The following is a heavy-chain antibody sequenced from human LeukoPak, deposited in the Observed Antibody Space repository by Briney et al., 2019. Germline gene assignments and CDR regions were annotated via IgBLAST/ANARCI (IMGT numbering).Heavy chain of an antibody. Sequence: GASVKVSCKASGYTFTSYGISWVRQAPGQGLEWMGWISAYNGNTNYAQKLQGRVTMTTDTSTSTAYMELRSLRSDDTAVYYCARARLGYCSSTSCPHWFDPWGQGTLVTVSS. CDR3: ARARLGYCSSTSCPHWFDP. CDR2: ISAYNGNT. J-gene: IGHJ5*02. V-gene: IGHV1-18*01. D-gene: IGHD2-2*01. CDR1: GYTFTSYG.